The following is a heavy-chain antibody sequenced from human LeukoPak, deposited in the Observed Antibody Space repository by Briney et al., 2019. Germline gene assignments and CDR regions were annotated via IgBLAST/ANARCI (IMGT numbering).Heavy chain of an antibody. V-gene: IGHV1-24*01. J-gene: IGHJ2*01. CDR3: ATVDRSGTWEPYLYFDL. CDR1: GYTLTEFS. CDR2: FNPEDGET. D-gene: IGHD3-22*01. Sequence: GASVKVSCKVSGYTLTEFSMHWVRQAPGKGLEWMGGFNPEDGETIYAQKFQGRVTMTEDTSTDTAYMELSSLRSEDTAVYYCATVDRSGTWEPYLYFDLWGRGTLVTVSS.